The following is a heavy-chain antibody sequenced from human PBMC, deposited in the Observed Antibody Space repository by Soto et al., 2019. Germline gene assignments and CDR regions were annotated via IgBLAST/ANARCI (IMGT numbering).Heavy chain of an antibody. CDR2: IFYSGST. V-gene: IGHV4-39*01. Sequence: QLQLLESGPGLVKASETLSLTCNVSGGSISTSRSYWAWIRQPPGKGLEWLANIFYSGSTYYNPSLAGGVTVSVDTSKNEFSLKLRSVTAADTAVYYCARQPTTGDTDLWFDPWGQGTLVTVSS. CDR3: ARQPTTGDTDLWFDP. J-gene: IGHJ5*02. CDR1: GGSISTSRSY. D-gene: IGHD2-21*01.